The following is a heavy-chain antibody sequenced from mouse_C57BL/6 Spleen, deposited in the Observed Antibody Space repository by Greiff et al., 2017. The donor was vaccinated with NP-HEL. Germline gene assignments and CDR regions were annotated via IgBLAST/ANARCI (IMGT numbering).Heavy chain of an antibody. D-gene: IGHD1-1*01. CDR1: GYTFTSYG. CDR2: IYPRSGNT. Sequence: QVQLKESGAELARPGASVKLSCKASGYTFTSYGISWVKQRTGQGLEWIGEIYPRSGNTYYNEKFKGKATLTADKSSSTAYMELRSLTSEDSAVYFCAREDGSSQYYFDYWGQGTTLTVSS. V-gene: IGHV1-81*01. J-gene: IGHJ2*01. CDR3: AREDGSSQYYFDY.